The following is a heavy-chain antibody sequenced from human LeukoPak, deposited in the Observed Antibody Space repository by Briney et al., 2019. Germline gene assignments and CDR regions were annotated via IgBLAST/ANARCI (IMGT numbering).Heavy chain of an antibody. CDR1: GGSISRGGYL. V-gene: IGHV4-31*03. J-gene: IGHJ5*02. Sequence: SETLSLTCTVSGGSISRGGYLWSWFRKNPGKGLEWIGYIYHGGNTYYNPSLKSRVTISVDTSKNQFSLKLSSVTAADTAVYYCARVRYYGSGEEIDPWGQGTLVTVSS. D-gene: IGHD3-10*01. CDR3: ARVRYYGSGEEIDP. CDR2: IYHGGNT.